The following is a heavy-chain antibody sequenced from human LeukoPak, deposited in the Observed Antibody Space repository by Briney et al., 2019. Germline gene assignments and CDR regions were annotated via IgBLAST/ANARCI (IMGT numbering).Heavy chain of an antibody. J-gene: IGHJ4*02. Sequence: GGSLRLSCAASGFTFSSYAMHWVRQAPGKGLEWVAVISYDGSNKYYADSVKGRFTISRDNAKNSLYLQMNSLRAEDTAVYYCARFLPIDYWGQGTLVTVSS. CDR3: ARFLPIDY. CDR2: ISYDGSNK. CDR1: GFTFSSYA. V-gene: IGHV3-30-3*01.